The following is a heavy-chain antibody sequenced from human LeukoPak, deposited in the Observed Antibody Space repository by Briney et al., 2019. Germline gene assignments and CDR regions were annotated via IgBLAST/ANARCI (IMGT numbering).Heavy chain of an antibody. CDR2: ISAYNGDT. CDR1: GYTFTSYG. J-gene: IGHJ4*02. D-gene: IGHD3-10*01. Sequence: ASVKVSCKASGYTFTSYGISWVRQAPGQGLEWMGWISAYNGDTNYAQNLQGRVTMTTDTSTNTAYMELRSLRSDDTAVYYCARDRDGYFDYWGQGTLVTVSS. CDR3: ARDRDGYFDY. V-gene: IGHV1-18*01.